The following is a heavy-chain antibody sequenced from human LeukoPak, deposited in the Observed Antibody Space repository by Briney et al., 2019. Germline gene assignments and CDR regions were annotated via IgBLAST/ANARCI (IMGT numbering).Heavy chain of an antibody. CDR1: GGSFSGYY. CDR2: INHSGST. Sequence: SETLSLTCAVYGGSFSGYYWSWIRQPPGKGLEWIGEINHSGSTNYNPSLKSRVTISVDTSKNQFSLKLTSVTAADTAVYYCARDARVQKWFGEVIMTTTYYFDDWGQGTLVTVSS. J-gene: IGHJ4*02. D-gene: IGHD3-10*01. CDR3: ARDARVQKWFGEVIMTTTYYFDD. V-gene: IGHV4-34*01.